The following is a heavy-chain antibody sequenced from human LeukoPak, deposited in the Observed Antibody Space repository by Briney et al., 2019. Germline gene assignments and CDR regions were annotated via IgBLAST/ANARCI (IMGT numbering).Heavy chain of an antibody. V-gene: IGHV5-51*01. CDR3: AIGGDSTTSCYRCFVY. CDR2: IYPDDSDT. D-gene: IGHD2-2*01. J-gene: IGHJ4*02. Sequence: GESLKISCKGSGYSFKNYWIGWVRQMPGKGLEWMGIIYPDDSDTRYSPSFQGQVTISADKSVSTAFLQWTSLRASDTAMYYCAIGGDSTTSCYRCFVYWGQGTPVTVSS. CDR1: GYSFKNYW.